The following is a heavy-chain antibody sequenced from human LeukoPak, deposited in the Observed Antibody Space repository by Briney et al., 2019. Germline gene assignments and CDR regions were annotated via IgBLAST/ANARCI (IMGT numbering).Heavy chain of an antibody. CDR2: IIPIFGTA. J-gene: IGHJ2*01. CDR3: AAGPTYWYFDL. Sequence: GASVKVSCKASGGTFSSYAISWVRQAPGQGLEWMGGIIPIFGTANYAQKFQGRVTITADESTSTAYMELSSLRSEDTAVYYCAAGPTYWYFDLWGRGTLVTVSS. CDR1: GGTFSSYA. V-gene: IGHV1-69*13.